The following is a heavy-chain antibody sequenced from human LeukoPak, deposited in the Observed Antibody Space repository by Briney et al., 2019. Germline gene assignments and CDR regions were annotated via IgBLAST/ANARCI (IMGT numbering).Heavy chain of an antibody. Sequence: SGPTLVNPTQTLTLTCTFSGFSLTTSGVGVGWIRQPPGKALEWLALIYWNDDKRYSPSLKSRLTITKDTSKNQVVLTVTNMDPVDTATYYCASSPSSWPMNHWGQGTLVTVSS. V-gene: IGHV2-5*01. CDR2: IYWNDDK. CDR3: ASSPSSWPMNH. D-gene: IGHD6-13*01. CDR1: GFSLTTSGVG. J-gene: IGHJ4*02.